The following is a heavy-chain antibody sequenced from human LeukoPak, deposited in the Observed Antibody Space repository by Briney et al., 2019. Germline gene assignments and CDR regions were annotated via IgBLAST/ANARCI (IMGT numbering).Heavy chain of an antibody. CDR2: IDYDGGSG. CDR3: TRNSGWYGLS. CDR1: RFPVRSNY. Sequence: GGSLRLSCAASRFPVRSNYMSWIREAPGQGLEWVSSIDYDGGSGHYADSVKGRFTISRDNSNNTLFLHLNSLRGEHTAVYYCTRNSGWYGLSWGQGTLVTVSS. D-gene: IGHD6-19*01. V-gene: IGHV3-53*01. J-gene: IGHJ1*01.